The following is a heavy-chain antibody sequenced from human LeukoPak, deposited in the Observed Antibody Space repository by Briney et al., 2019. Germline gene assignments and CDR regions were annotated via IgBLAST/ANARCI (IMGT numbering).Heavy chain of an antibody. D-gene: IGHD5-12*01. Sequence: GGSLRLSCAASGFTFSNAWMSWVRQAPGKGLEWVSRINSDGSSTSYADSVKGRFTISRDNAKNTLYLQMNSLRAEDTAVYYCAYHRSGYDFGGFDYWGQGTLVTVSS. CDR3: AYHRSGYDFGGFDY. V-gene: IGHV3-74*01. CDR2: INSDGSST. CDR1: GFTFSNAW. J-gene: IGHJ4*02.